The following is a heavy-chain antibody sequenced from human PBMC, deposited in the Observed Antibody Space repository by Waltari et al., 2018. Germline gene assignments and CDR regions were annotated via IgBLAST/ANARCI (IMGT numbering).Heavy chain of an antibody. V-gene: IGHV4-59*08. CDR1: GGSISSYY. D-gene: IGHD6-6*01. CDR2: IYYSGST. Sequence: QVQLQESGPGLVKPSETLSLTCTVSGGSISSYYWNWIRQPPGKGLEWIGYIYYSGSTNYNPSLKSRVTISVDTSKNQFSLKLSSVTAADTAVYYCARLFVAPCHFYYYGMDVWGQGTTVTVSS. CDR3: ARLFVAPCHFYYYGMDV. J-gene: IGHJ6*02.